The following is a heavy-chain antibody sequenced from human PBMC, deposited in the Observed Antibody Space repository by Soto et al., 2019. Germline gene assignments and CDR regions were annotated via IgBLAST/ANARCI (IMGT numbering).Heavy chain of an antibody. D-gene: IGHD1-26*01. J-gene: IGHJ6*02. V-gene: IGHV1-69*06. Sequence: QVQLVQSGAEVKKPGSSVKVSCKASGGTFSSYAISWVRQAPGQGLEWMGGIIPIFGTANYAQKFQGRVTINADKSTSTAYMELSSLISEDTAEKYWARGVIAATPWYYYYGRDVWGQGTTVTVSS. CDR3: ARGVIAATPWYYYYGRDV. CDR1: GGTFSSYA. CDR2: IIPIFGTA.